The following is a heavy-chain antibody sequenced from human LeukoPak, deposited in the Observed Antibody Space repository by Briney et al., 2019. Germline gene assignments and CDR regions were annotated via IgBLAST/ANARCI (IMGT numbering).Heavy chain of an antibody. Sequence: SETLSLTCTVSGGPITSDYWSWIRQSPGKELEWIGYFYYSGTTYYNPSLKSRVTISVDTSKSQFSLRLTSVTAADTAVYYCARMGDSSSWYLSAFDIWGQGTMVTVSS. D-gene: IGHD6-13*01. CDR1: GGPITSDY. CDR2: FYYSGTT. CDR3: ARMGDSSSWYLSAFDI. J-gene: IGHJ3*02. V-gene: IGHV4-59*01.